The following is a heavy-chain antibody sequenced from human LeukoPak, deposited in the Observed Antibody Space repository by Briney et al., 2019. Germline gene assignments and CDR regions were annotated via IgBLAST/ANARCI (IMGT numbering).Heavy chain of an antibody. V-gene: IGHV3-48*02. Sequence: GGSLRLSCAASGFTFSSYSMNWVRQAPGKGLEWVSYISSSSSMIYYADSVKSRFTISRDNAKNSLYLQMKSLRDEDTAIYYCARDYGDLPARVPYFDYWGQGTLVTVSS. CDR1: GFTFSSYS. CDR3: ARDYGDLPARVPYFDY. CDR2: ISSSSSMI. J-gene: IGHJ4*02. D-gene: IGHD4-17*01.